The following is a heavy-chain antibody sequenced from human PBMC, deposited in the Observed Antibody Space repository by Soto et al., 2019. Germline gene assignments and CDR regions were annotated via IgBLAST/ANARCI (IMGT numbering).Heavy chain of an antibody. D-gene: IGHD5-18*01. Sequence: QVQLQESGPGLVKPSRTLSLTCTVSGVSINSGGYYWTWIRQRPGKGLEWFAYIHYSGRTYYNPSLKSRLTGSLDTSKNVFSLNLTSVTAADTAVYFCPRGLAGGYTYAYDNWGQGTLVTVSS. CDR1: GVSINSGGYY. V-gene: IGHV4-31*03. CDR3: PRGLAGGYTYAYDN. CDR2: IHYSGRT. J-gene: IGHJ4*02.